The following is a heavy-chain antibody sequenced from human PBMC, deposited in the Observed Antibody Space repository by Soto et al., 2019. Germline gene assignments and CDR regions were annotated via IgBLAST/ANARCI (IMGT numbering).Heavy chain of an antibody. Sequence: LRLSCAASGFTFSSYSMNWVRQAPGKGLECVSSISSSSSSIYYADSVKGRFTISRDNANNSLYLQMNSLRAEDTAVYYCARDLTIAVAGIGGYYYYGMDVWGEGTKVTVSS. CDR1: GFTFSSYS. V-gene: IGHV3-21*01. D-gene: IGHD6-19*01. CDR2: ISSSSSSI. J-gene: IGHJ6*01. CDR3: ARDLTIAVAGIGGYYYYGMDV.